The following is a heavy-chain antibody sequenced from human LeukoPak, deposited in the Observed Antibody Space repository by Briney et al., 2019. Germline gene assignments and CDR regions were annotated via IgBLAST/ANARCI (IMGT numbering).Heavy chain of an antibody. CDR1: GGTFTNYA. CDR2: IIPIFDSA. J-gene: IGHJ4*02. V-gene: IGHV1-69*05. Sequence: ASVKVSCKASGGTFTNYAFNWVRQAPGQGLEWMGRIIPIFDSAHYAQRFQGRITITTDESSTTAYMTLSSLTSDDTAVYYCASQDASIYSESSTSPTYSDWGQGNPGHRLL. CDR3: ASQDASIYSESSTSPTYSD. D-gene: IGHD2-2*01.